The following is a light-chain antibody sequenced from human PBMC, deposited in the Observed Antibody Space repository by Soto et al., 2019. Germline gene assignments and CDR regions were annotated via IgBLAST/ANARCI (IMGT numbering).Light chain of an antibody. V-gene: IGKV1-5*01. CDR1: QSIRIW. CDR3: QQYNTYSP. CDR2: DAS. J-gene: IGKJ1*01. Sequence: DIQMTQSPSTLSASVGDRVTITCRASQSIRIWLAWYQQKPGKAPKLLIYDASSLESGVPSRFSGSGSGTEFTLTISSLQPDDFATYYCQQYNTYSPFGQGTKVEIK.